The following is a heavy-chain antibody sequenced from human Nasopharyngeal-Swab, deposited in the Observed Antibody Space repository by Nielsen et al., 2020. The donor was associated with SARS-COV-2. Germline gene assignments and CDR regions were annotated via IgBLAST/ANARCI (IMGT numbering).Heavy chain of an antibody. CDR3: ARHLSRTFYYGSGVRDFDF. D-gene: IGHD3-10*01. Sequence: SETLSLTCTVSGGSISSSSYYWGWIRQPPGKGLEWMGSIYYSGSTYYNPSLKSRVTISVDTSKNQFSLKLSSVTAADTAVYYCARHLSRTFYYGSGVRDFDFWGQGTLVTVSS. J-gene: IGHJ4*02. CDR1: GGSISSSSYY. V-gene: IGHV4-39*01. CDR2: IYYSGST.